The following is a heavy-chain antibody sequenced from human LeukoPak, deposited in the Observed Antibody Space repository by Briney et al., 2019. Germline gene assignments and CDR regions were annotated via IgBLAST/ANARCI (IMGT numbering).Heavy chain of an antibody. Sequence: GGSLRLSCAASGFTFSSYAMSWVRQAPGKGLEWVSAISVSGGGTHYVDSVKGRFTISRANYKHTLHLQMNSLSAEDTAVYYCAKDRGYCTNGVCPLFDYWGQGTLVTVSS. CDR3: AKDRGYCTNGVCPLFDY. CDR1: GFTFSSYA. CDR2: ISVSGGGT. J-gene: IGHJ4*02. D-gene: IGHD2-8*01. V-gene: IGHV3-23*01.